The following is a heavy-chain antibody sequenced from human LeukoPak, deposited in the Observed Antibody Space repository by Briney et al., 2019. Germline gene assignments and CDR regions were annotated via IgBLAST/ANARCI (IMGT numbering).Heavy chain of an antibody. CDR3: AIGGRYCSSTSCYAYY. V-gene: IGHV1-69*04. CDR2: IIPILGIA. CDR1: GYTFTTYG. D-gene: IGHD2-2*01. J-gene: IGHJ4*02. Sequence: GAPVKVSCKASGYTFTTYGISWVRQAPGQGLEWMGRIIPILGIANYAQKFQGRVTITADKSTSTAYMELSSLRSEDTAVYYCAIGGRYCSSTSCYAYYWGQGTLVTVSS.